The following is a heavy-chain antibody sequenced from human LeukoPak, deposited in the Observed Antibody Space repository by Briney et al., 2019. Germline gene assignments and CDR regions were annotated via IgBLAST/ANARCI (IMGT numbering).Heavy chain of an antibody. CDR1: GLIFSTYA. CDR3: ARLGSRGGVAALDY. J-gene: IGHJ4*02. CDR2: ISFDGSDK. D-gene: IGHD6-25*01. Sequence: GGSLRLSCAASGLIFSTYAMHWVRQAPGRGLEWVAVISFDGSDKYYADSVQGRFTISRDNAKNTLYLQMNSLRAEDTAVYYCARLGSRGGVAALDYWGQGTLVTVSS. V-gene: IGHV3-30-3*01.